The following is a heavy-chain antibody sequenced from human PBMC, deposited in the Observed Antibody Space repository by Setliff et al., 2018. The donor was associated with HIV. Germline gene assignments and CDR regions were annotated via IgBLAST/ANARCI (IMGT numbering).Heavy chain of an antibody. CDR1: GYTFTSYY. CDR2: INPSGGTT. J-gene: IGHJ4*02. V-gene: IGHV1-46*01. D-gene: IGHD2-15*01. CDR3: ARMGWIDY. Sequence: ASVKVSCKASGYTFTSYYMHWVRQAPGQGLEWMGIINPSGGTTTYAQKFQGRVTMTRNTSISTAYMELSSLRSEDTAVYYCARMGWIDYWGQGTLVTVSS.